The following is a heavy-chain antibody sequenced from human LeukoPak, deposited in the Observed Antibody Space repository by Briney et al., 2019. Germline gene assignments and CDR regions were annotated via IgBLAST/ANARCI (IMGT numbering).Heavy chain of an antibody. CDR2: INPNSGGT. V-gene: IGHV1-2*04. Sequence: ASVKVSCKASGYTFTGYYMHWVRQAPGQGLEWMGWINPNSGGTNYAQKFQGWVTMTRDTSISTAYMELSRLRSDDTAVYYCARAGYCSGGSCYQNPYYYGMDVWGQGTTVTVSS. D-gene: IGHD2-15*01. CDR1: GYTFTGYY. J-gene: IGHJ6*02. CDR3: ARAGYCSGGSCYQNPYYYGMDV.